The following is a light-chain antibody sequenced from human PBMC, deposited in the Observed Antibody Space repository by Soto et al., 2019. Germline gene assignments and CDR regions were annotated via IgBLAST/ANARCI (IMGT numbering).Light chain of an antibody. V-gene: IGLV2-11*01. Sequence: QSALTQPRSVSGSPGQSVTISCTGTSSDVGGYNYVSWYQQHPGKAPKLMIYDVSERPSGVPDRFSGSKSGNTASLTISGLQAEDEADYYCCSNAGSYEVFGTGTKLTVL. CDR1: SSDVGGYNY. CDR3: CSNAGSYEV. J-gene: IGLJ1*01. CDR2: DVS.